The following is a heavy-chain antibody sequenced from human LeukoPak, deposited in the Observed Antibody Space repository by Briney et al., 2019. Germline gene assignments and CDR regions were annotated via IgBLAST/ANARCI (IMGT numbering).Heavy chain of an antibody. V-gene: IGHV4-61*02. Sequence: SETLSLTCTVSGGSISSGSYYWSWIRQSAGKGLEWIGRIYANSGRTNHNPSLKSRVTISIDASKNLFSLNLSSVTVADTAVYYCARGAIPAAIGWFDPWGQGTLVTVSS. CDR3: ARGAIPAAIGWFDP. D-gene: IGHD2-2*02. CDR1: GGSISSGSYY. J-gene: IGHJ5*02. CDR2: IYANSGRT.